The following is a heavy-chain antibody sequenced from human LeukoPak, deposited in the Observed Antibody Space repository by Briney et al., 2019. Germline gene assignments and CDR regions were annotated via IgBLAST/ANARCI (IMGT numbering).Heavy chain of an antibody. CDR1: GFTFSSYG. J-gene: IGHJ4*02. CDR3: AKARLIVVESYYFDY. CDR2: ISYDGSNK. V-gene: IGHV3-30*18. D-gene: IGHD3-22*01. Sequence: PGGSLRLSCAASGFTFSSYGMHWVRQAPGKGLEWVAVISYDGSNKYYADSVKGRFSISRDNSKNTLYLQMNSLRAEDTAVYYCAKARLIVVESYYFDYWGQGTLVTVSS.